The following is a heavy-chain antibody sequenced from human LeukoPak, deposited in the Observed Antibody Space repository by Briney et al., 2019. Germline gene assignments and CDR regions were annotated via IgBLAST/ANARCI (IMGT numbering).Heavy chain of an antibody. CDR2: MNPNSGNT. Sequence: ASVKVSCKASGYTFTGYYMHWVRQATGQGLEWMGWMNPNSGNTGYAQKFQGRVTITRNTSISTAYMELSSLRSEDTAVYYCARSRYCSGGSCSSWFDPWGQGTLVTVSS. CDR3: ARSRYCSGGSCSSWFDP. D-gene: IGHD2-15*01. V-gene: IGHV1-8*03. J-gene: IGHJ5*02. CDR1: GYTFTGYY.